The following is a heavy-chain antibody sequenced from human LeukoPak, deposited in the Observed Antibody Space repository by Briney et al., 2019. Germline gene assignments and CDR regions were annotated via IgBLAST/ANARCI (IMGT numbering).Heavy chain of an antibody. CDR1: GFTFSSYG. V-gene: IGHV3-30*18. Sequence: GRSLRLSCAASGFTFSSYGMHWVRQAPGKGLEWGAVISYDGSNKYYADSVKGRFTISRDNSKNTLYLQMNSLRAEDTAVYYCAKGFAYYYDSSGYQIDYWGQGTLVTVSS. D-gene: IGHD3-22*01. CDR2: ISYDGSNK. CDR3: AKGFAYYYDSSGYQIDY. J-gene: IGHJ4*02.